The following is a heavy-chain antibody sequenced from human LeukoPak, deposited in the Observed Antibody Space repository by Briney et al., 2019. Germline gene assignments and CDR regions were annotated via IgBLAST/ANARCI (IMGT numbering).Heavy chain of an antibody. D-gene: IGHD3-3*01. CDR3: ARGPNYDLWSGYPYYFDY. V-gene: IGHV4-59*01. J-gene: IGHJ4*02. Sequence: SETLSLTCTVSGGSISSYYWSWIRQPPGKGLEWIGYIYYSGSTNYNPSLKSRVTISVDTSKNQFSLKLSSVTAADTAVYYCARGPNYDLWSGYPYYFDYWGQGTLVTVSS. CDR1: GGSISSYY. CDR2: IYYSGST.